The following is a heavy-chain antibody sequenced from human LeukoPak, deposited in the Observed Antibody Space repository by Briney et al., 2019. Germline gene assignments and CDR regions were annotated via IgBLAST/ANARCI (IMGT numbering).Heavy chain of an antibody. V-gene: IGHV3-48*01. J-gene: IGHJ4*02. CDR2: ISSSSSTI. CDR3: ARDVIFGVVTREDTFDY. CDR1: GFTFSSYS. Sequence: PGGSLRLSCAASGFTFSSYSRNWVRQAPGKGLEWVSDISSSSSTIYNADSVKGRFTISRDNAKNSLYLQMNSLRAEDTAVYYCARDVIFGVVTREDTFDYWGQGTLVTVSS. D-gene: IGHD3-3*01.